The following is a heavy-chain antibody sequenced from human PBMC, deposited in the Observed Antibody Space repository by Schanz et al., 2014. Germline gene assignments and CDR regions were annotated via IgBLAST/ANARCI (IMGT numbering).Heavy chain of an antibody. D-gene: IGHD3-9*01. J-gene: IGHJ4*02. CDR1: GFSFNIYI. CDR2: ITSTATST. Sequence: EGHLTESGGGLVQPGGSLRLSCAASGFSFNIYIMHWVRQAPGKGLEYVSGITSTATSTEYGNSVRGRFTVSRDNAKNSLYLQMNSLRAEDTAVYYCAKHVRSLTGNDYWGQGTLVTVSS. CDR3: AKHVRSLTGNDY. V-gene: IGHV3-64*01.